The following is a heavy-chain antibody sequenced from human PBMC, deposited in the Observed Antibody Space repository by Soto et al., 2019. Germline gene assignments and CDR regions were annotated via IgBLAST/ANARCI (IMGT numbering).Heavy chain of an antibody. CDR1: GASISSGGYY. D-gene: IGHD3-22*01. Sequence: PSETLSLTCTVSGASISSGGYYWTWIRQHPGKGLEWLGYIHYSVGATYSPSYNPSLKSRIAISVDTSKSLFSLKLTSVSAADTAVYYCARVPTYCQDSIGYQPCPPGGQGTLVTVSS. CDR3: ARVPTYCQDSIGYQPCPP. V-gene: IGHV4-31*03. J-gene: IGHJ5*02. CDR2: IHYSVGATYSP.